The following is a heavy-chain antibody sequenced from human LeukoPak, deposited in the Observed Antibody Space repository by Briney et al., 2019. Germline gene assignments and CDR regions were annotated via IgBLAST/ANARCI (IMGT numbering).Heavy chain of an antibody. D-gene: IGHD3-10*01. CDR2: ISAYNGNT. Sequence: GASVKVSCKASGYTFTSYGISGVRQAPGQGLEWMGWISAYNGNTNYAQKLQGRVTMTTDTSTSTAYMELRSLRSDDTAVYYCAKYYGSGSSAWFDPWGQGTLVTVSS. CDR1: GYTFTSYG. J-gene: IGHJ5*02. V-gene: IGHV1-18*01. CDR3: AKYYGSGSSAWFDP.